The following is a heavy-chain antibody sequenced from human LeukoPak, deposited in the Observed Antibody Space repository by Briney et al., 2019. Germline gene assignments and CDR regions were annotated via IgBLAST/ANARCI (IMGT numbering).Heavy chain of an antibody. D-gene: IGHD3-10*01. CDR1: GFTFSSYW. J-gene: IGHJ4*02. Sequence: GGSLRLSCAASGFTFSSYWMSWVRQAPGKGLEWVANIKQDGSEKYYVDSVKGRFTISRDNAKNSLYLQMNSLRAEDTAVYYCARGNYYGSAFFDYWGQGTLVTVSS. V-gene: IGHV3-7*01. CDR3: ARGNYYGSAFFDY. CDR2: IKQDGSEK.